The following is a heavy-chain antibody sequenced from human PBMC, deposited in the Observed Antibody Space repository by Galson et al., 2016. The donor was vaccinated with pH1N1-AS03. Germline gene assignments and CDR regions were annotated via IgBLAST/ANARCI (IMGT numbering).Heavy chain of an antibody. D-gene: IGHD6-13*01. Sequence: SLRLSCAASGFTFSDSEMYWVRQAPGKGLQLISYISSSGATAYYADSVKGRFTISRDNTKNSLYLQMSTLRVEDTAVYYCATRPGYINAWGQGTLVTVSS. CDR3: ATRPGYINA. CDR1: GFTFSDSE. J-gene: IGHJ5*02. V-gene: IGHV3-48*03. CDR2: ISSSGATA.